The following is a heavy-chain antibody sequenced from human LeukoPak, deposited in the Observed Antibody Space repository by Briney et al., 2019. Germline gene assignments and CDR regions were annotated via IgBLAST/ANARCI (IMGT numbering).Heavy chain of an antibody. Sequence: GGSLRLSCAASGFIFKKYWMNWVRQVPGKGLECLANIKEDGSETYYADSVKGRFTISRDNPKNLLFLQINSLRVEDTAVYYCARGPIWFGELSDFDYWGQGTLVTVSS. CDR3: ARGPIWFGELSDFDY. V-gene: IGHV3-7*01. CDR1: GFIFKKYW. CDR2: IKEDGSET. J-gene: IGHJ4*02. D-gene: IGHD3-10*01.